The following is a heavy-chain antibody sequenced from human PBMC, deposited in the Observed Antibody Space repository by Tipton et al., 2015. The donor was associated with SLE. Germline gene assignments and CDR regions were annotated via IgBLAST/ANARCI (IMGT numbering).Heavy chain of an antibody. Sequence: TLSLTCTVSGGSISSSSYYWGWIRQPPGKGLEWIGGIYYSGSTYYNPSLKSRVTISVDTSKNQFSLKLSSVTAAYTAVYYCARGFGAFDIWGQGTMVTVSS. J-gene: IGHJ3*02. CDR3: ARGFGAFDI. V-gene: IGHV4-39*07. CDR2: IYYSGST. D-gene: IGHD3-10*01. CDR1: GGSISSSSYY.